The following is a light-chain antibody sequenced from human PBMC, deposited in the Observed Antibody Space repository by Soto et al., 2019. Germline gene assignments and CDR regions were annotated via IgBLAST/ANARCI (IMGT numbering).Light chain of an antibody. CDR3: QQYHFWPPRK. J-gene: IGKJ1*01. CDR1: QSVSTS. Sequence: EVVMTQSPATLSVSPGEGATLSCRASQSVSTSLAWYQQKPGQAPRLLISDASTRATGVSARFRGSGSGTEFTLTIISLQSEDFAVYYCQQYHFWPPRKFGPGTKVEIK. CDR2: DAS. V-gene: IGKV3-15*01.